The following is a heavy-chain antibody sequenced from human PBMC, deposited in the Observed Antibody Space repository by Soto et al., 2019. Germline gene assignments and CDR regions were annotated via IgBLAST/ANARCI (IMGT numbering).Heavy chain of an antibody. V-gene: IGHV4-61*01. CDR3: ARALDILTGYSPYYYYGMDV. D-gene: IGHD3-9*01. CDR1: GGSVSSGSYY. J-gene: IGHJ6*02. Sequence: PSETLSLTCTVSGGSVSSGSYYWSWIRQPPGKGLEWIGYIYYSGSTNYNPSLKSRVTISVDTSKNQFSLKLSSVTAADTAVYYCARALDILTGYSPYYYYGMDVWGQGTTVTVSS. CDR2: IYYSGST.